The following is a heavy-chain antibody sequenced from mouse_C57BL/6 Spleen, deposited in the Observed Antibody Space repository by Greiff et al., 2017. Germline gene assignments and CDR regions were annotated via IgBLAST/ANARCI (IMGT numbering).Heavy chain of an antibody. J-gene: IGHJ4*01. Sequence: EVKLVESGGGLVKPGGSLKLSCAASGFTFSDYGMHWVRQAPEKGLEWVAYISSGSSTIYYADTVKGRFTISRDNAKNTLFLQMTSLRSEDTAMYCCARSSPCYDMDYRGQGTSVTVSS. CDR1: GFTFSDYG. CDR3: ARSSPCYDMDY. CDR2: ISSGSSTI. V-gene: IGHV5-17*01. D-gene: IGHD1-3*01.